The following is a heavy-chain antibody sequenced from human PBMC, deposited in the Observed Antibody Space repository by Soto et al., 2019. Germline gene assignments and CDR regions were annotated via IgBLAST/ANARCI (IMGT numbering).Heavy chain of an antibody. CDR3: ARDIVVVVAAGRYDAFDI. D-gene: IGHD2-15*01. CDR1: GGSISRRNYY. CDR2: IYYSGST. J-gene: IGHJ3*02. Sequence: SETLSLTCTVSGGSISRRNYYRGWIRQPRGKGLEWIGSIYYSGSTYYNPSLKSRVTISVDTSKNQFSLKLSSVTAADTAVYYCARDIVVVVAAGRYDAFDIWGQGTMVT. V-gene: IGHV4-39*02.